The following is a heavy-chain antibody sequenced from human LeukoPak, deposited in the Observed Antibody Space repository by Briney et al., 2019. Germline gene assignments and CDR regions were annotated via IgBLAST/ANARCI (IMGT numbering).Heavy chain of an antibody. D-gene: IGHD6-19*01. V-gene: IGHV3-23*01. CDR1: DFNFSNDP. CDR2: ISGSGGST. J-gene: IGHJ4*02. Sequence: GGSLRLSCAASDFNFSNDPMSWVRQALWKGLEWVSVISGSGGSTYYADSVKGRFTISRDNSKNTLYLQMSSLRADDTAVYYCAKGFTSGWSGFSAFDYWGQGTLVTVSS. CDR3: AKGFTSGWSGFSAFDY.